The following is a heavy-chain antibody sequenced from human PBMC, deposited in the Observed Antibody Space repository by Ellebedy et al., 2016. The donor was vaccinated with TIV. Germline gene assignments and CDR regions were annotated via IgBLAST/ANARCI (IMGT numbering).Heavy chain of an antibody. J-gene: IGHJ4*02. Sequence: GESLKISXAASGFSLSNSFMSWIRQAPGKGLEWVSTLTADGRSIYFADSVKGRFTISRDNSKNTVYLQMNSLRSEDTAVYYCRPGHYSDAWGQGTLVTVSS. CDR2: LTADGRSI. V-gene: IGHV3-23*01. CDR1: GFSLSNSF. CDR3: RPGHYSDA.